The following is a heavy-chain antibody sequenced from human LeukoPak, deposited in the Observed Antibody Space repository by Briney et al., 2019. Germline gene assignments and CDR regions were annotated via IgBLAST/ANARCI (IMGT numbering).Heavy chain of an antibody. CDR3: ARDYYDILTWDYYYYMDV. Sequence: RPSETLSLTCTVSGGSISSYYWSWIRQPAGKGLEWIGRIYTGGSTNYNPSLKSRVTMSVDTSKNQFSLKLSSVTAADTAVYYCARDYYDILTWDYYYYMDVWGKGTTVTVSS. CDR2: IYTGGST. D-gene: IGHD3-9*01. CDR1: GGSISSYY. V-gene: IGHV4-4*07. J-gene: IGHJ6*03.